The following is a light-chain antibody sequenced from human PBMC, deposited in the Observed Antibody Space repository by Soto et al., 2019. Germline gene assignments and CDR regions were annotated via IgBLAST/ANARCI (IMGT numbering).Light chain of an antibody. J-gene: IGKJ1*01. CDR2: KAP. V-gene: IGKV1-5*03. CDR1: QSISSW. CDR3: QQYNSYPRWT. Sequence: DIQMTQSPSTLSASVGDRVTITCRASQSISSWLAWYQQKPGKAPKLLIYKAPSLESGVPSRFSGSGSGTEFTLTISSLQPDDFATYYCQQYNSYPRWTFGQGTKVEIK.